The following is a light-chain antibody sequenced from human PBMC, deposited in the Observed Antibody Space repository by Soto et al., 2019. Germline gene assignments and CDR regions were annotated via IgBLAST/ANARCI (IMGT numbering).Light chain of an antibody. V-gene: IGKV1-39*01. CDR1: QSLSSY. J-gene: IGKJ2*01. CDR3: QQSCSAPP. CDR2: AAS. Sequence: DIQMTQSPSSLSASVGDRVTITCRASQSLSSYLHWYQQKPGKAPKPLIYAASSLQSGVPSRFSGSGSGTDFVLTSSSLQAEDFATDYCQQSCSAPPVGQGPKLEIK.